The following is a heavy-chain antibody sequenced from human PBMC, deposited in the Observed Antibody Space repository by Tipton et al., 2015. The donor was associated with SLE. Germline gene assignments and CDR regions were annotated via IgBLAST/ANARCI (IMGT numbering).Heavy chain of an antibody. CDR1: GGSISSYY. Sequence: TLSLTCPVSGGSISSYYWSWIRQPPGKGLEWIGYIYYSGSTNYNPSLKSRVTISVDTSKNQFSLKLSSVTAADTAVYYCARDLRGGVYYYYYYMDVWGKGTTVTVSS. D-gene: IGHD3-3*01. V-gene: IGHV4-59*01. J-gene: IGHJ6*03. CDR2: IYYSGST. CDR3: ARDLRGGVYYYYYYMDV.